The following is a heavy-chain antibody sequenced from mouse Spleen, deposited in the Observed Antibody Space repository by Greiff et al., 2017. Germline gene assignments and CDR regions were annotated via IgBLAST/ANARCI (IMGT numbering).Heavy chain of an antibody. J-gene: IGHJ1*01. CDR1: GLSLTSYG. Sequence: VKVVESGPGLVAPSQSLSITCTVSGLSLTSYGVHWVRQPPGKGLEWLGVIWAGGSTNYNSALMSRLSISKDNSKSQVFLKMNSLQTDDTAMYYCARDTGLLRLRYWYFDVWGAGTTVTVSS. D-gene: IGHD1-2*01. V-gene: IGHV2-9*02. CDR3: ARDTGLLRLRYWYFDV. CDR2: IWAGGST.